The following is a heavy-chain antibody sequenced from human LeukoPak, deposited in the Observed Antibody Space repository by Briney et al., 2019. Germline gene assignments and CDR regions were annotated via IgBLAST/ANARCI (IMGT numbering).Heavy chain of an antibody. V-gene: IGHV1-69*06. D-gene: IGHD2-21*02. CDR1: GGTFSSYA. CDR2: IIPIFGTA. J-gene: IGHJ5*02. Sequence: SVKVSCKASGGTFSSYAISWVRQAPGRGLEWMGGIIPIFGTANYAQKFQGRVTITADKSTSTAYMELSSLRSEDTAVYYCARHSLAYCGGDCYGRGNWFDPWGQGTLVTVSS. CDR3: ARHSLAYCGGDCYGRGNWFDP.